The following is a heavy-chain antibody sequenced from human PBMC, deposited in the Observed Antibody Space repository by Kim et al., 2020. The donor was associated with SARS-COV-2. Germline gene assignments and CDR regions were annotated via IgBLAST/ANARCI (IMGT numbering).Heavy chain of an antibody. CDR3: ARGAGSGDY. V-gene: IGHV3-48*02. D-gene: IGHD6-25*01. J-gene: IGHJ4*02. Sequence: STIYYADSVKGRFPISRDKAKNSLYLQMNSLRDEDTAVYYCARGAGSGDYWGQGTLVTVSS. CDR2: STI.